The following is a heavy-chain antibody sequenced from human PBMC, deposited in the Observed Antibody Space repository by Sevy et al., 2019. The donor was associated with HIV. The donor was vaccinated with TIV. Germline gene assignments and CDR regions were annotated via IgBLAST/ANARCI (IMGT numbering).Heavy chain of an antibody. CDR3: VRDSWLRPSNSPYYFDF. V-gene: IGHV3-7*03. CDR1: GFTLRDHW. D-gene: IGHD5-12*01. J-gene: IGHJ4*02. CDR2: IKQDGSVK. Sequence: GGSLRLSCTASGFTLRDHWMTWVRQAPGQGLQWVANIKQDGSVKYYVDSVKGRFTISRDNAKKSLYLQMDSLRAEDTAEYYCVRDSWLRPSNSPYYFDFWGQGTLVTVSS.